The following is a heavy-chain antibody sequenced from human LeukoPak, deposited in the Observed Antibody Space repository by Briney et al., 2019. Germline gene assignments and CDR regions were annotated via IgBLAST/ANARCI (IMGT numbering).Heavy chain of an antibody. V-gene: IGHV3-72*01. CDR3: ARVRNDGYDFDY. CDR2: SRNKANNYTT. CDR1: GFTFSDHY. D-gene: IGHD5-12*01. J-gene: IGHJ4*02. Sequence: GGSLRLSCAVSGFTFSDHYMDWVRQAPGKGLEWVGRSRNKANNYTTEYAASVKGKFTISRDDSKNSLHLQMNSLKKEDTAVYYCARVRNDGYDFDYWAREPWSPSP.